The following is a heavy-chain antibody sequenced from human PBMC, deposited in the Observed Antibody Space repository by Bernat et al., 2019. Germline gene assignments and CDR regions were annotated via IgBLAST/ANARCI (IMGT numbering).Heavy chain of an antibody. Sequence: QVHLVESGGGVVQPGRSPRLSSVASGFTFSRHGMNWVRQAPGKGLEWVAGISGDGSRKYYADSVQGRFSIARDNSKNTLYLQMNSLRDEDTAVYYCTRESGSSGYYGGFDMWGQGTLVTVSS. CDR3: TRESGSSGYYGGFDM. CDR1: GFTFSRHG. D-gene: IGHD3-22*01. J-gene: IGHJ3*02. CDR2: ISGDGSRK. V-gene: IGHV3-30*03.